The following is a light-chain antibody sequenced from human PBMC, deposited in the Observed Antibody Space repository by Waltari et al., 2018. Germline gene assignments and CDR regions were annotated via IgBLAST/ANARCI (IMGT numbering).Light chain of an antibody. CDR2: ETN. J-gene: IGLJ3*02. V-gene: IGLV1-51*02. CDR3: GTWDTSLSAGV. CDR1: SPNIENSA. Sequence: QSVLTQPPSVTAAPGQKVSISCSGSSPNIENSAVSWYQQVPGTAPKLLIFETNLRPSGIPDRFSGSKSGTSATLGITGLQTGDEANYYCGTWDTSLSAGVFGGGTKLTVL.